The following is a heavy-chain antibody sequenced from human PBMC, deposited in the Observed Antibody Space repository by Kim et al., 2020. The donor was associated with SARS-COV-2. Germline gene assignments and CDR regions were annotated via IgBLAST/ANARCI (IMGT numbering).Heavy chain of an antibody. Sequence: GGSLRLFCAASGFTFSSYSMNWVRQAPGKGLEWVSSISSSSSYIYYADSVKGRFTISRDNAKNSLYLQMNSLRAEDTAVYYCAAAAGTHFDYWGQGTLVTVSS. CDR2: ISSSSSYI. D-gene: IGHD6-13*01. V-gene: IGHV3-21*01. CDR3: AAAAGTHFDY. J-gene: IGHJ4*02. CDR1: GFTFSSYS.